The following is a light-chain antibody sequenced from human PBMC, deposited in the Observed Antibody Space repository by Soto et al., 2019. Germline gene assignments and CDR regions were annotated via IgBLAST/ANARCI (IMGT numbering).Light chain of an antibody. J-gene: IGKJ4*01. CDR3: QQYNRWPLT. CDR2: DAS. Sequence: EIVMTQSPATLSVSPGERVSLSCRASQNIHDKLAWYQQKPGQTPRLLIYDASTRATGISGSFSGSGSGTEFTLTISSLQSEDFAVYYCQQYNRWPLTFGGGTNVELK. CDR1: QNIHDK. V-gene: IGKV3-15*01.